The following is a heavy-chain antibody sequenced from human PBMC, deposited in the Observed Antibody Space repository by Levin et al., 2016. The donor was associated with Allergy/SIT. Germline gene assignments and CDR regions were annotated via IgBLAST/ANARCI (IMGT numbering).Heavy chain of an antibody. V-gene: IGHV3-64D*06. D-gene: IGHD2-21*02. CDR2: ISSNGGST. CDR3: VKLTLCGGDCYSSSYYYGMDV. Sequence: GESLKISCSASGFTFSSYAMHWVRQAPGKGLEYVSAISSNGGSTYYADSVKGRFTISRDNSKNTLYLQMSSLRAEDTAVYYCVKLTLCGGDCYSSSYYYGMDVWGQGTTVTVSS. J-gene: IGHJ6*02. CDR1: GFTFSSYA.